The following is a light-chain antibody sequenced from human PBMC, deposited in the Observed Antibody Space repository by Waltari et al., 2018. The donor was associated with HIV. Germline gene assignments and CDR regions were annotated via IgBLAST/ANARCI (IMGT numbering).Light chain of an antibody. CDR1: QSVRNNY. Sequence: EIVLTQSPGTLSLSPGERATLPCRASQSVRNNYLAWYQHKPGQAPRLIIYGASTRATGIPDRFSGSGSGTDFTLTISRLEPEDFAVYYCQQYASSPITFGQGTRLEIK. V-gene: IGKV3-20*01. CDR2: GAS. J-gene: IGKJ5*01. CDR3: QQYASSPIT.